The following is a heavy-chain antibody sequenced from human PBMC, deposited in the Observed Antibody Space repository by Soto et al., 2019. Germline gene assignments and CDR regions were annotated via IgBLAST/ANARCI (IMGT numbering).Heavy chain of an antibody. J-gene: IGHJ4*02. CDR2: ISYDGSNK. CDR3: ARVEYCGGDCSNPFDY. Sequence: GGSLILSCAASGFTFSSYGMHWVRQAPGKGLEWVAVISYDGSNKYYADSVKGRFTISRDNSKNTLYLQMNSLRSEDTAVYYCARVEYCGGDCSNPFDYWGQGTLVTVSS. CDR1: GFTFSSYG. V-gene: IGHV3-30*03. D-gene: IGHD2-21*02.